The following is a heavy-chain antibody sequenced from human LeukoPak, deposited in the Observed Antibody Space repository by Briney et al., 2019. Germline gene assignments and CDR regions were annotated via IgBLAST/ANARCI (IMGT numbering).Heavy chain of an antibody. J-gene: IGHJ4*02. Sequence: NSSETLSLTCTVSGGSISSSSYYWGWIRQPAGKGLEWIGRIYASGSTNYNPSLKSRVTMSVDTSKNQFSLKLRSVTAADTAVYYCARDSSGWFGEGAFDYWGQGTLVTVSS. D-gene: IGHD6-19*01. V-gene: IGHV4-61*02. CDR3: ARDSSGWFGEGAFDY. CDR1: GGSISSSSYY. CDR2: IYASGST.